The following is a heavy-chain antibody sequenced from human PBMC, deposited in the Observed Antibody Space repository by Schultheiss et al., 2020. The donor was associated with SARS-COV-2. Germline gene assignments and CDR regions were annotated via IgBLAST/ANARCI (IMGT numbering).Heavy chain of an antibody. V-gene: IGHV3-48*01. Sequence: GGSLRLSCAASGFTFSSYSMNWVRQAPGKGLEWVSYISSSSSTIYYADSVKGRFTISRDNAKNSLYLQMNSLRAEDTAVYYCARVPDSSGYYYYYGMDVWGQGTMVTVSS. CDR3: ARVPDSSGYYYYYGMDV. CDR1: GFTFSSYS. D-gene: IGHD3-22*01. CDR2: ISSSSSTI. J-gene: IGHJ6*02.